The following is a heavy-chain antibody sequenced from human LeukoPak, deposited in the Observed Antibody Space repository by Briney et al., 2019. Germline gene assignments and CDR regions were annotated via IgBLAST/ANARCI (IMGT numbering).Heavy chain of an antibody. D-gene: IGHD7-27*01. Sequence: PSETLSLTCTVSGGSISSSSYYWGWIRQPPGKGLEWIGSIYYSGSTYYNPSLKSRVTISVDTSKNQFSLKLSSMTAADTAVYFCARHAVSNLGNFDYWGQGTLVTVSS. CDR2: IYYSGST. J-gene: IGHJ4*02. CDR3: ARHAVSNLGNFDY. CDR1: GGSISSSSYY. V-gene: IGHV4-39*01.